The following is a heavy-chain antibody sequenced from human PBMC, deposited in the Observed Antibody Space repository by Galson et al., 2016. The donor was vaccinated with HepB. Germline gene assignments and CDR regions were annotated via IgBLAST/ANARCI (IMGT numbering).Heavy chain of an antibody. CDR3: AREMHVAAAAAFDF. J-gene: IGHJ4*02. D-gene: IGHD6-13*01. CDR1: EFTFSTYG. V-gene: IGHV3-33*01. Sequence: SLRLSCAASEFTFSTYGMHWVRQAPGKGLEWAALIWHDGSNKYYADSVKGRFTISGDNPKNTLYLQMNSLKVEDTAVYYCAREMHVAAAAAFDFWGRGTLVTVSS. CDR2: IWHDGSNK.